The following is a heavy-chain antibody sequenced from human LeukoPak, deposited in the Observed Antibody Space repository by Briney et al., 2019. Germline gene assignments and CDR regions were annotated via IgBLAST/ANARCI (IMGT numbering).Heavy chain of an antibody. CDR3: AKAPKWELPIY. Sequence: GGSLRLSCAASGFTFSSYGMHWVRQAPGKGLEWVAVISYDGSNKYYADSVKGRFTISRDNSKNTLYLQMNSLRAEDTAVYYCAKAPKWELPIYWGQGTLVTVSS. D-gene: IGHD1-26*01. V-gene: IGHV3-30*18. CDR2: ISYDGSNK. J-gene: IGHJ4*02. CDR1: GFTFSSYG.